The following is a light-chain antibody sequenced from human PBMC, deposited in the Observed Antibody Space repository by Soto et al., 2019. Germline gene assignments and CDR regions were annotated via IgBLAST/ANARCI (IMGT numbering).Light chain of an antibody. CDR2: NNN. V-gene: IGLV1-44*01. CDR3: AAWDDSLNGVL. CDR1: SSNIGRNT. J-gene: IGLJ2*01. Sequence: QPVLTQTPSASGPPGQRVTISCSGSSSNIGRNTVTWYQQLPGAGPKLLIYNNNQRPSGVPDRFSGSKSGTSASLAISGLQSDDEADYYCAAWDDSLNGVLFGGGTKLTVL.